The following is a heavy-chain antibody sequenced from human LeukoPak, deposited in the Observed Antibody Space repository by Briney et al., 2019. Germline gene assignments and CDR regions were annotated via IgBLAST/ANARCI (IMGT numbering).Heavy chain of an antibody. J-gene: IGHJ4*02. CDR2: IYPGDSDT. Sequence: GESLKISCKGSGYSFTSYWIGWVRQMPGKGLEWMGIIYPGDSDTRYSPSFQGQVTISADKSISTAYLQWSSLKASDTAMYYCARLSGGSVCSGGSCLPNFDYWGQGTLVTVSS. CDR3: ARLSGGSVCSGGSCLPNFDY. D-gene: IGHD2-15*01. CDR1: GYSFTSYW. V-gene: IGHV5-51*01.